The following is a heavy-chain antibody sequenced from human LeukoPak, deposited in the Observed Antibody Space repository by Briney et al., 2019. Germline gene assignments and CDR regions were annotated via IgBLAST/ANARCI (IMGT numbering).Heavy chain of an antibody. CDR1: GFTFSNAW. V-gene: IGHV3-15*07. D-gene: IGHD3-3*02. CDR2: IKSKTDGGTT. Sequence: PGGSLRLSCAASGFTFSNAWMNWVRQAPGKGLEWVGRIKSKTDGGTTDYAAPVKGRFTISRDDSKNTLYLQMDSLEVEDTGMYYCTTGIDDEGGYWGQGTLVTVSS. CDR3: TTGIDDEGGY. J-gene: IGHJ4*02.